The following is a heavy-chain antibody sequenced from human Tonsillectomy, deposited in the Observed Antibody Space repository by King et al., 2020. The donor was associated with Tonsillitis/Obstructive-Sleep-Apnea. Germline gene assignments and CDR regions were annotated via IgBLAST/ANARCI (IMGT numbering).Heavy chain of an antibody. Sequence: VQLQQWGAGLLKPSETLSLTCAVYGGSFSVYYWSWIRQPPGKGREWIGEINHSGSTNYNPSLKSRVTILVDKSKNQFSLKLSSVTAADTAVYYCARVKYYDFWSGYYNLDYWGQGTLVTVSS. D-gene: IGHD3-3*01. CDR2: INHSGST. CDR1: GGSFSVYY. J-gene: IGHJ4*02. CDR3: ARVKYYDFWSGYYNLDY. V-gene: IGHV4-34*01.